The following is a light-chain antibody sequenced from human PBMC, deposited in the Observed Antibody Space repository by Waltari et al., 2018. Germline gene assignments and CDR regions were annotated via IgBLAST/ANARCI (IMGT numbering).Light chain of an antibody. J-gene: IGKJ4*01. Sequence: DIVLTQSPSSMSASVGDRITMTCRASEDIGTYLAWYQQNPGEAPQLLIAAASILQSGVPSRFSGSGSGTEFTLTISSLLPEDFATYFCQQADSFPLTFGGGTKVEVK. CDR3: QQADSFPLT. CDR1: EDIGTY. CDR2: AAS. V-gene: IGKV1-12*01.